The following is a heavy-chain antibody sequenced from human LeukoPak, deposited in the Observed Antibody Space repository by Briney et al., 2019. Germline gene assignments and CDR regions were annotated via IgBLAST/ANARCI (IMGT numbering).Heavy chain of an antibody. J-gene: IGHJ5*02. CDR3: ARDKRAAAGTKRFNWFDP. CDR2: ISSSSSNI. D-gene: IGHD6-13*01. CDR1: GFTFSSYS. Sequence: PGGSLRLSCAASGFTFSSYSMNWVRQAPGKGLEWVSYISSSSSNIYYAHSMTGRFTISRDNAKNSMYLQMNSLRAEDTAVYYCARDKRAAAGTKRFNWFDPWGQGTLVTVSS. V-gene: IGHV3-48*01.